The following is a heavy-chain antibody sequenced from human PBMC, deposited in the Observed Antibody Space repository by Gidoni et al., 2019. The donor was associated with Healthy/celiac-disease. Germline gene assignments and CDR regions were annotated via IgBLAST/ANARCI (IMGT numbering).Heavy chain of an antibody. V-gene: IGHV4-34*01. Sequence: QVQLQQWGAGLLTPSETLSLTCAVYGWSFSGYYWSWIRQPPGKGLEWIGEINHSGSTNYNPSLKRRVTISVDTSKNQFSLKLSSVTAADTAVYYCARGRRQWLDNPRISNYYGMDVWGQGTTVTVSS. J-gene: IGHJ6*02. CDR3: ARGRRQWLDNPRISNYYGMDV. D-gene: IGHD6-19*01. CDR2: INHSGST. CDR1: GWSFSGYY.